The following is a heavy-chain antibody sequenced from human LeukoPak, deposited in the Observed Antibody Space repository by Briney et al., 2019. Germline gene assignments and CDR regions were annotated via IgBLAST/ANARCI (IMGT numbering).Heavy chain of an antibody. CDR1: GFTFSSYW. J-gene: IGHJ4*02. CDR2: INSDGSST. CDR3: ARVRYSSGWYFDY. V-gene: IGHV3-74*01. Sequence: GGSLRLSCVASGFTFSSYWMHWVRQAPGKGLVWVSRINSDGSSTSYADSVKGRFTISRDNAKNTLYLQMNSLRAEDTAVYYCARVRYSSGWYFDYWGQGTLVTVSS. D-gene: IGHD6-19*01.